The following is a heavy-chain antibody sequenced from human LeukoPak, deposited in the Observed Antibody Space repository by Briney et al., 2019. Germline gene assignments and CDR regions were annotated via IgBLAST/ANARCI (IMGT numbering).Heavy chain of an antibody. J-gene: IGHJ6*03. CDR3: ASDFWSGYYADYYYYMDV. V-gene: IGHV4-59*01. CDR2: IYYRGST. CDR1: GGSISNYY. D-gene: IGHD3-3*01. Sequence: KPSETLSLTCTVSGGSISNYYWSWIRQPPGKGLEWIGYIYYRGSTNYNPSLNSRVTLSVDTSQNQFSLMLSSVTAADTAVYYCASDFWSGYYADYYYYMDVWGKGPTVTVSS.